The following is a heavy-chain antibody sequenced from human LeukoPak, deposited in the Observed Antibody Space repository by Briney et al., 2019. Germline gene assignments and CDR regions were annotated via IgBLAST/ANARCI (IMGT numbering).Heavy chain of an antibody. D-gene: IGHD6-19*01. CDR3: ARDLLVAGSD. Sequence: GGSLRLSCAASGFTFSSYAMSWVRQAPGKGLEWVSGISGSGGGTYYADSVKGRSTISRDNSKNTLYLQMNSLRAEDTAVYYCARDLLVAGSDWGQGTLVTVSS. V-gene: IGHV3-23*01. CDR1: GFTFSSYA. J-gene: IGHJ4*02. CDR2: ISGSGGGT.